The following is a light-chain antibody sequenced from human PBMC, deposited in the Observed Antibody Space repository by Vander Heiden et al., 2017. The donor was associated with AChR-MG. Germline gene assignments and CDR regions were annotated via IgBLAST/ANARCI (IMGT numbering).Light chain of an antibody. V-gene: IGLV3-1*01. CDR2: QDT. Sequence: SYHLTQLPAVSVSPGQMATITCCRDSWGRKFGCRYQQKPGQSPVLVIDQDTKRPSGIPERFFSSNSGNTATLTSSGTQDMDEADYYCQAWDSSSAIFGGGTKLTVL. CDR1: SWGRKF. CDR3: QAWDSSSAI. J-gene: IGLJ2*01.